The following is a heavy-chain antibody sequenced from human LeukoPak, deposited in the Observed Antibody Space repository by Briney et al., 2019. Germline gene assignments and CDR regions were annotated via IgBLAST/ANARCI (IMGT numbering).Heavy chain of an antibody. Sequence: ASVKVSCTASGYTFTSYGISWVRQAPGQGLEWMGWISAYNGNTNYAQKLQGRVTMTTDTSTSTAYMELRSLRSEDTAVYYCASLLGDYVGSYYGMDVWGQGTTVTVSS. D-gene: IGHD4-17*01. J-gene: IGHJ6*02. CDR3: ASLLGDYVGSYYGMDV. V-gene: IGHV1-18*01. CDR2: ISAYNGNT. CDR1: GYTFTSYG.